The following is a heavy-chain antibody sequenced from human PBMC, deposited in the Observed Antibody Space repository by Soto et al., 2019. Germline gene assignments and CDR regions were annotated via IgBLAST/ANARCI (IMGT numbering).Heavy chain of an antibody. CDR2: VSGYNGET. D-gene: IGHD6-19*01. V-gene: IGHV1-18*01. Sequence: QVQLVQSGAEVKKPGASVKVSCKASGYTFTKFGICWVRQAPGQGLEWMGWVSGYNGETSYAQSLQGRVTMTTDTSSSTAFMELRSPRSDDTAVFYCAREGLGIYYYNGMDVWGQGTTVTVSS. CDR3: AREGLGIYYYNGMDV. CDR1: GYTFTKFG. J-gene: IGHJ6*02.